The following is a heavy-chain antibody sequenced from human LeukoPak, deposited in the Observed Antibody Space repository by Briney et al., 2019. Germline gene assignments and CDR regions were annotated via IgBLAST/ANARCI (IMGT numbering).Heavy chain of an antibody. J-gene: IGHJ4*02. CDR3: ARAREYYFDY. Sequence: SETLSLTCTVSGGSISSYYWSWIRQPPGKGLEWIGYIYYSGSANYNPSLKSRVTISVDTSKNQFSLKLSSVTAADTAVYYCARAREYYFDYWGQGTLVTVSS. V-gene: IGHV4-59*08. CDR1: GGSISSYY. CDR2: IYYSGSA. D-gene: IGHD3-10*01.